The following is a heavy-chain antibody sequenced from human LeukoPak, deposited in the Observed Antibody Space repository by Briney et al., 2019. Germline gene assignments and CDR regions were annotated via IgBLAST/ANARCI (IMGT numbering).Heavy chain of an antibody. CDR2: ISSSGSTI. V-gene: IGHV3-48*04. Sequence: GGSLRLSCAASGFTFSSYNMNWVRQAPGKGLEWVSYISSSGSTIYYADSVKGRFTISRDNAKNSLYLQMNSLRAEDTAVYYCARPVTTYAYDYWGQGTLVTVSS. CDR1: GFTFSSYN. J-gene: IGHJ4*02. CDR3: ARPVTTYAYDY. D-gene: IGHD4-17*01.